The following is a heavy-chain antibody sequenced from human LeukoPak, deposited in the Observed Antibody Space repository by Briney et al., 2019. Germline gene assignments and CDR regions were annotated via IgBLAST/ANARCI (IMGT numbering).Heavy chain of an antibody. CDR2: VNHSGGT. CDR3: ARSRQIFGVAENWFDP. D-gene: IGHD3-3*01. V-gene: IGHV4-34*01. CDR1: GVSFSGYY. J-gene: IGHJ5*02. Sequence: PSETLSLTCAVYGVSFSGYYWSWIRQPPGKGLEWIGEVNHSGGTNYNSSLKSRVTISVDTSKNQFSLNLNSVTAADTAVYYCARSRQIFGVAENWFDPWGQGTLVTVSS.